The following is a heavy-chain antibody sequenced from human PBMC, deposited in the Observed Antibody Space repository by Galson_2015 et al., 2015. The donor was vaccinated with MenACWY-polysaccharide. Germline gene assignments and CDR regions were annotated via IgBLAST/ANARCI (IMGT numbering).Heavy chain of an antibody. CDR2: IYHTGTT. Sequence: SETLSLTCAVSGGSISSNHRWSWVRQPPGKGLEWIGEIYHTGTTNYNPSLESRLTISVDKSQSQFSLKLSSVTAADTAVYYCARRYRYATSDYYPAFDMWGQGTMVTVSS. CDR1: GGSISSNHR. D-gene: IGHD2-2*01. CDR3: ARRYRYATSDYYPAFDM. J-gene: IGHJ3*02. V-gene: IGHV4-4*02.